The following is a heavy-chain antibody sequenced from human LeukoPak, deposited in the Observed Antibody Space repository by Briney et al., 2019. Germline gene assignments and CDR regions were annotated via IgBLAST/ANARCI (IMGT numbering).Heavy chain of an antibody. D-gene: IGHD2-8*02. V-gene: IGHV3-23*01. J-gene: IGHJ5*02. CDR3: ATYREVLLPFEA. CDR2: IFPSGGEI. Sequence: GGSLTLSCVVSGFTFSTFAMIWVRQPPGKGLEGVSSIFPSGGEIHYADSVRGRFTISRDNSKSTLSLQMNSLRVDDTAIYYCATYREVLLPFEAWGQGTLVTVSS. CDR1: GFTFSTFA.